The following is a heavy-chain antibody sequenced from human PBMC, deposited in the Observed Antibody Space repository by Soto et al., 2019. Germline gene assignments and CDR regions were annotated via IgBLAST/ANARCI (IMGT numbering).Heavy chain of an antibody. D-gene: IGHD6-6*01. CDR3: AIGHDYSSSSSYFDY. Sequence: SETLSLTCAVYGGSFSGYYWSWIRQPPGKGLEWIGEINHSGSTNYNPSLKSRVTISVDTSKNQFSLKLSSVTAADTAVYYCAIGHDYSSSSSYFDYWGQGTLVTSPQ. CDR2: INHSGST. J-gene: IGHJ4*02. CDR1: GGSFSGYY. V-gene: IGHV4-34*01.